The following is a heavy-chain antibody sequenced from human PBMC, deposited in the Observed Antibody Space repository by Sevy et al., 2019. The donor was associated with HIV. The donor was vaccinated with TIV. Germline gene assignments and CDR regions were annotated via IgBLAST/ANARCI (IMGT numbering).Heavy chain of an antibody. CDR1: GYTFTSYD. J-gene: IGHJ4*02. CDR2: MNPNSGNT. CDR3: ARAPRGYSGYSFDY. D-gene: IGHD5-12*01. V-gene: IGHV1-8*01. Sequence: ASVKVSCKASGYTFTSYDINWVRQATGQGVEWMGWMNPNSGNTGYAQKFQGRVTMTRNTSISTAYMELSSLRSEDTAVYYCARAPRGYSGYSFDYWGQGTLVTVSS.